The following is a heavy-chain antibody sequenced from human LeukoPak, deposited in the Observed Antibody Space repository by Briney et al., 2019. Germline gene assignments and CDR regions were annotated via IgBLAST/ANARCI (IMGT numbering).Heavy chain of an antibody. Sequence: ASVKVSCKASGYSFTAYYIHWGRQAPGQGLEWMGWINPNSGGTNYAQKFQGRVTMTRDTSISTVYMELSRLRSDDTAVYYCARVLGYCTGGSCWLDYWGQGTLVTVSS. CDR3: ARVLGYCTGGSCWLDY. CDR1: GYSFTAYY. CDR2: INPNSGGT. D-gene: IGHD2-15*01. V-gene: IGHV1-2*02. J-gene: IGHJ4*02.